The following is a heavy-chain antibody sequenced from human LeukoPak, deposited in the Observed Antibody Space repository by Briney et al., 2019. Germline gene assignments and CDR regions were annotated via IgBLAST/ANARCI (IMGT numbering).Heavy chain of an antibody. CDR1: GFTFDDYA. CDR3: AKVGDFWSGYSRRYFDY. CDR2: VSGSCSST. V-gene: IGHV3-23*01. Sequence: GGSLRLSCAASGFTFDDYAMHWVRQAPGKGLEGVSAVSGSCSSTYYADSVKGRFTISRDNSKNTLYLQTNSLRAEEKPVYYCAKVGDFWSGYSRRYFDYWGQGTLVTVSS. J-gene: IGHJ4*02. D-gene: IGHD3-3*01.